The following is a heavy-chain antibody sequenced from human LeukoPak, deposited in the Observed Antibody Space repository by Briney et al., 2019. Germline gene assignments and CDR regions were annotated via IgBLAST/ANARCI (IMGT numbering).Heavy chain of an antibody. J-gene: IGHJ4*02. Sequence: GGSLRLSCAASGFTLSTYAMSWVRQAPGKGLEWVSGISGSGGSTYYADSVKGRFTISRDNSKNTLYLQMNSLRAEDTAVYYCASGGGSVAAWRWGQGTLVTVSS. CDR3: ASGGGSVAAWR. D-gene: IGHD2-15*01. CDR2: ISGSGGST. V-gene: IGHV3-23*01. CDR1: GFTLSTYA.